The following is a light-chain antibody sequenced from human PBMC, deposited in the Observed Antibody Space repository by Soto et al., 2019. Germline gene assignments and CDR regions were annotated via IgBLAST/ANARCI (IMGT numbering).Light chain of an antibody. CDR1: QSINRW. V-gene: IGKV1-5*03. CDR3: QHYSSDRAT. Sequence: DIHLTQSPSTLSASVGDRVTISCRASQSINRWLAWYQQKPGKAPKLLIYEVSTLDSGVPSRFSGSGSGTEFTLTISSLRPDDFATYYCQHYSSDRATFGQGTKVDIK. CDR2: EVS. J-gene: IGKJ1*01.